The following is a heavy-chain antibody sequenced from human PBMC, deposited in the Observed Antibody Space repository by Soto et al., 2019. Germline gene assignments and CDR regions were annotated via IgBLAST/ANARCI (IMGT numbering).Heavy chain of an antibody. J-gene: IGHJ1*01. CDR3: AKGDDFWSGYQNPAEYFQY. CDR1: GFTFSSYA. V-gene: IGHV3-23*01. CDR2: ISGNGGST. Sequence: EVQLLESGGGLVQPGGSLRLSCAASGFTFSSYAMSWVRQAPGKWLEWVSAISGNGGSTYYADSVKGRFTISRDNSKNMLYLQMNSLRAEDTAVYYCAKGDDFWSGYQNPAEYFQYWGQGTLVTVSS. D-gene: IGHD3-3*01.